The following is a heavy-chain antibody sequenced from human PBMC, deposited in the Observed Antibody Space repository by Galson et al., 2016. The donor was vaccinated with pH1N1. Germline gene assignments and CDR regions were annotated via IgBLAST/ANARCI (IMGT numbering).Heavy chain of an antibody. CDR1: GYTLSELA. CDR2: FDPEDDKP. Sequence: SVKVSCKVSGYTLSELAIHWVRQTPGKGLEWMGGFDPEDDKPFYAQTFEGRVTMTQDTSTDTAYMQLSSLTSDDAAVYCCATEYGGSYYVPRYFDLWGLGTLVSVFS. V-gene: IGHV1-24*01. D-gene: IGHD1-26*01. J-gene: IGHJ2*01. CDR3: ATEYGGSYYVPRYFDL.